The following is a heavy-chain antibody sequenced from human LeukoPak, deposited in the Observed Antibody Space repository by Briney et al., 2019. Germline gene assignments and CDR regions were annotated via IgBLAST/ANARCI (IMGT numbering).Heavy chain of an antibody. D-gene: IGHD4-17*01. Sequence: ASVKVSCKASGYTFTSYYMHWVRQAPGQGLEWMGIINPSGGSTSYAQKFQGRVTMTRDTSISTAYMELNRLTSDDTALYYCVVYYGDYNFDYWGQGTLVTVSS. CDR3: VVYYGDYNFDY. CDR2: INPSGGST. CDR1: GYTFTSYY. V-gene: IGHV1-46*01. J-gene: IGHJ4*02.